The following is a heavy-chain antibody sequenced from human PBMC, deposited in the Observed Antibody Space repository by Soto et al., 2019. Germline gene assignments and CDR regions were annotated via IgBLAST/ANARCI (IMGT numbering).Heavy chain of an antibody. V-gene: IGHV3-23*01. J-gene: IGHJ4*02. D-gene: IGHD3-10*02. CDR3: AKDPLLVCCFDY. CDR2: ISGSGGST. Sequence: VVSQILPCAASGFTFSSYAMSWVRQAPGKGLEWVSAISGSGGSTYYADSVKGRFTISRDNSKNTLYLQMNSLRAEDTAVYYCAKDPLLVCCFDYWGQGTLVTVSS. CDR1: GFTFSSYA.